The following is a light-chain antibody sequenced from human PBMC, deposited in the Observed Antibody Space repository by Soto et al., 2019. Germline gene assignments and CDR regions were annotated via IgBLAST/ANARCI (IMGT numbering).Light chain of an antibody. V-gene: IGLV1-51*01. J-gene: IGLJ3*02. CDR2: ENN. CDR1: NSNIGGNY. Sequence: QSVLTQPPSVSAAPGRKVTISCSGSNSNIGGNYVSWYQQLPGAAPKLLIYENNKRPSGIPDRFSGSKSGTSATLDIAGLQTGDEGDYYCGTRDGSPIGGVFGGGTKLTVL. CDR3: GTRDGSPIGGV.